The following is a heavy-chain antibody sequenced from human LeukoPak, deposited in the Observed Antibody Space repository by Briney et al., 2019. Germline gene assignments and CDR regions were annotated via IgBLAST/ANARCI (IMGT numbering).Heavy chain of an antibody. CDR3: ARAPPPGATAYGVVDS. CDR2: IYHSGST. CDR1: GGSISSSNW. D-gene: IGHD3-10*01. Sequence: PSGTLSLTCAVSGGSISSSNWWSWVRQPPGKGLEWIGEIYHSGSTNYNPSLKSRVTISLDTSKNQFSLRLTSVTAADTAVYYCARAPPPGATAYGVVDSWGQGTLVIVSS. V-gene: IGHV4-4*02. J-gene: IGHJ5*01.